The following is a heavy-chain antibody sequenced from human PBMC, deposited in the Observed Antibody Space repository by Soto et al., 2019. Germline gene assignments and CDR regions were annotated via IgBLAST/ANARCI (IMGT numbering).Heavy chain of an antibody. V-gene: IGHV3-11*01. CDR3: ARDNSGSYYRPRDAFDI. Sequence: TGGSLRLSCAASGFTFSDYYMSWIRQAPGKGLEWVSYISSSGSTIYYADSVKGRFTISRDNAKNSLYLQMNSLRAEDTAVYYCARDNSGSYYRPRDAFDIWGQGTMVTVSS. D-gene: IGHD1-26*01. CDR2: ISSSGSTI. J-gene: IGHJ3*02. CDR1: GFTFSDYY.